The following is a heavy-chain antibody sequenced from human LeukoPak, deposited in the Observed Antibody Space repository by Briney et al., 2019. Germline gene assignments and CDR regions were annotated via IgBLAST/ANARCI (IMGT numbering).Heavy chain of an antibody. J-gene: IGHJ4*02. CDR1: GGSISSSSYY. V-gene: IGHV4-39*07. CDR2: IYYSGST. CDR3: ARGRRYSSSWYDY. Sequence: PSETLSLTCTVSGGSISSSSYYWGWIRQPPGKGLEWIGSIYYSGSTYYNPSLKSRVTISVDTSKNQFSLKLSSVTAADTAVYYCARGRRYSSSWYDYWGQGTLVTVSS. D-gene: IGHD6-13*01.